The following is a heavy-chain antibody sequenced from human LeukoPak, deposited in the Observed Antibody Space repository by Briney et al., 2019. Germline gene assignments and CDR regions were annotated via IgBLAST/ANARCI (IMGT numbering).Heavy chain of an antibody. Sequence: GGSLRLSCAASGFTVSSSYMSWVRQAPGKGLEWVSVIYSGGSTYYADSVKGRFTISRDNSKNTLYLQMNSLRAEDTAVYYCARVHLGPVRFLEWLTYFDYWGQGTLVTVSS. CDR3: ARVHLGPVRFLEWLTYFDY. J-gene: IGHJ4*02. CDR1: GFTVSSSY. CDR2: IYSGGST. V-gene: IGHV3-53*01. D-gene: IGHD3-3*01.